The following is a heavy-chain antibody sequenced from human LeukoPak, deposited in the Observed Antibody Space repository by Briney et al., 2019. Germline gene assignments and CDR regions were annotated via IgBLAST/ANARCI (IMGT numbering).Heavy chain of an antibody. CDR3: ARGPGGIAAAGYYFDY. D-gene: IGHD6-13*01. V-gene: IGHV4-59*01. J-gene: IGHJ4*02. CDR1: SRSINSFY. CDR2: IYYSGST. Sequence: PSETLSLTCTVSSRSINSFYWSWIRQPPGKGREWIEYIYYSGSTNYNPSLKGRVTISVDTSKNQFYLKLSSVTAADTAVYYCARGPGGIAAAGYYFDYWGQGTLVTVSS.